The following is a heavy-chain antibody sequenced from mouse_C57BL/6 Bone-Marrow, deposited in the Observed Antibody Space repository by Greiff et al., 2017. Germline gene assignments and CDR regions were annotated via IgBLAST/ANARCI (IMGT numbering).Heavy chain of an antibody. D-gene: IGHD2-12*01. Sequence: QVQLQQPGAELVMPGASVKLSCKASGYTFTSYWMHWVKQRPGQGLEWIGEIDPSDSYTNYNQKFKGKSTLTVDKSSSTAYMQLSSLTSEDSAVYYCARGAYYIPSFAYWGQGTLVTVSA. J-gene: IGHJ3*01. V-gene: IGHV1-69*01. CDR2: IDPSDSYT. CDR3: ARGAYYIPSFAY. CDR1: GYTFTSYW.